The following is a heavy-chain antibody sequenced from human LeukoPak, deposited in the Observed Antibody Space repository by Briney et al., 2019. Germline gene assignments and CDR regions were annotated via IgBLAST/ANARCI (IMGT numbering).Heavy chain of an antibody. D-gene: IGHD6-19*01. V-gene: IGHV4-34*01. CDR2: INHSGST. CDR3: ARGGAVAREFDAFDI. J-gene: IGHJ3*02. CDR1: GGSFSGYY. Sequence: SETLSLTCAVYGGSFSGYYWSWICQPPGKGLEWIGEINHSGSTNYNPSLKSRVTISVDTSKNQFSLKLSSVTAADTAVYYCARGGAVAREFDAFDIWGQGTMVTVSS.